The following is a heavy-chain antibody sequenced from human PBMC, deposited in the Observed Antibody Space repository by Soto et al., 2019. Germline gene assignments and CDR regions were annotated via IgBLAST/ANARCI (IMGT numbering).Heavy chain of an antibody. D-gene: IGHD2-2*02. Sequence: WWSLRLSCLGSVFTFSTYSINWCRQAPGKGLEWVSSISSRSDIYYADSVKGRFTTSRDNAKNSVSLQMNSLRAEDTAVYYCAREYTAWPLAYGLDVWGQGTTVTVSS. J-gene: IGHJ6*02. V-gene: IGHV3-21*03. CDR2: ISSRSDI. CDR1: VFTFSTYS. CDR3: AREYTAWPLAYGLDV.